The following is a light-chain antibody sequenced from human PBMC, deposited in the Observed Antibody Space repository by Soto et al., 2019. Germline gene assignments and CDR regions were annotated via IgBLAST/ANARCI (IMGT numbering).Light chain of an antibody. Sequence: QSVLTQPASVSGSPGQSITISCTGTSSDVGGYNFVSWYQQHPGKAPKFIIYQVSHRPSGVSSRFSGSKSGNTASLTVSGLQAEDEADYYCSSYAGSSNVFGTGTKVTVL. CDR1: SSDVGGYNF. CDR3: SSYAGSSNV. V-gene: IGLV2-14*01. J-gene: IGLJ1*01. CDR2: QVS.